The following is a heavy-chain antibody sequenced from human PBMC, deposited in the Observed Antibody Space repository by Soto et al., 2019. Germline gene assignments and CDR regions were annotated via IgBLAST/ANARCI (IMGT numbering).Heavy chain of an antibody. J-gene: IGHJ5*02. CDR1: GGTFSSYA. Sequence: ASVKVSFKASGGTFSSYAISWVRQAPGQGLEWMGGIIPIFGTANYAQKFQGRVTITADESTSTAYMELSSLRSEDTAVYYCARMANYNFWSGPQPTDSWGQGTLVTVSS. V-gene: IGHV1-69*13. D-gene: IGHD3-3*01. CDR3: ARMANYNFWSGPQPTDS. CDR2: IIPIFGTA.